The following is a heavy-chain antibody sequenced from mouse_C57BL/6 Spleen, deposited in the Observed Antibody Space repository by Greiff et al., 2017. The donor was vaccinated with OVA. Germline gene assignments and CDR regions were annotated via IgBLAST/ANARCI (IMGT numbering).Heavy chain of an antibody. Sequence: EVQLVESGGGLVKPGGSLKLSCAASGFTFSDYGMHWVRQAPEKGLEWVAYISSGSSTIYYADTVKGRFTISRDNAKNTLFLQMTSLRSEDTAMYYCASLASFAYWGQGTLVTVSA. CDR2: ISSGSSTI. CDR1: GFTFSDYG. CDR3: ASLASFAY. V-gene: IGHV5-17*01. J-gene: IGHJ3*01.